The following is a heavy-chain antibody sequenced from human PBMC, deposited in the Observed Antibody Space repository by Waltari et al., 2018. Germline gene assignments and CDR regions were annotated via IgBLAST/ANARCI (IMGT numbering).Heavy chain of an antibody. CDR2: IYHSGNT. V-gene: IGHV4-38-2*01. D-gene: IGHD4-17*01. CDR3: ARTDGDYLGAFHI. Sequence: QVQLQESGPGLVKPSETLSLTCAVSGYFISSHSYWAWIRQPPGKGLEWIGSIYHSGNTYYNPSLKSRVTMSVDTSKNQFSVKLSSVTAADTAVYYCARTDGDYLGAFHIWGQGTMVTVSS. J-gene: IGHJ3*02. CDR1: GYFISSHSY.